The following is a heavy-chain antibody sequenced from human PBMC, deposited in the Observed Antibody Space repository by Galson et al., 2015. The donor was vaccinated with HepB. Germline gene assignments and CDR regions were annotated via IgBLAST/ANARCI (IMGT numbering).Heavy chain of an antibody. V-gene: IGHV3-48*01. Sequence: SLRLSCAASGFTFSSYSMNWVRQAPGKGLEWVSYISSSSSTIYYADSVKGRFTISRDNAKNSLYPQMNSLRAEDTAVYYCARAVKQQLAPWGQGTLVTVSS. CDR3: ARAVKQQLAP. CDR2: ISSSSSTI. D-gene: IGHD6-13*01. J-gene: IGHJ5*02. CDR1: GFTFSSYS.